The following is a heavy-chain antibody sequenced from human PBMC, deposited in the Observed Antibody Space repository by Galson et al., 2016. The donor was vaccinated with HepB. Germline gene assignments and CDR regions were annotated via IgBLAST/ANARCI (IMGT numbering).Heavy chain of an antibody. CDR1: GFTFSSYW. D-gene: IGHD6-19*01. V-gene: IGHV3-74*01. Sequence: SLRLSCAASGFTFSSYWMNWVRQAPGKGLVWVSRINSDGSSTSYADSVKGRFTISRDNSKNTLYLQMNSLRAEDTAVYYCARDTEEIPVADWGQGTLVTVSS. J-gene: IGHJ4*02. CDR2: INSDGSST. CDR3: ARDTEEIPVAD.